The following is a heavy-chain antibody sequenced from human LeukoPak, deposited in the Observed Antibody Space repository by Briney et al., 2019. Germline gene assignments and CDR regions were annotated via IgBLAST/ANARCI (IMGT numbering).Heavy chain of an antibody. CDR1: GFIFSSYG. J-gene: IGHJ4*02. V-gene: IGHV3-23*01. CDR2: ISGSGGST. D-gene: IGHD4-23*01. Sequence: GGSLRLSCAASGFIFSSYGMHWVRQAPGTGLEWVSAISGSGGSTYYADSVKGRFTISRDNSKNTLYLQMNSLKAEDTAVYYCAKATTVVTPEDYWGQGTLVTVSS. CDR3: AKATTVVTPEDY.